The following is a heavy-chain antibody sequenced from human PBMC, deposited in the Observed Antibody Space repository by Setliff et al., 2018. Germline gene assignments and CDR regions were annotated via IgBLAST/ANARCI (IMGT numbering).Heavy chain of an antibody. CDR1: GYSFTDYY. CDR2: INPHSGGT. V-gene: IGHV1-2*02. D-gene: IGHD3-3*01. J-gene: IGHJ3*02. Sequence: ASVKVSCKASGYSFTDYYIHWVRQAPGQGLEWVGWINPHSGGTTFARKFQGRVTMTRDTSISTAHMEVSSLRSEDTAVYYCARDRYYNSWSGTSITAPHDAFDIWGQGTMVTVSS. CDR3: ARDRYYNSWSGTSITAPHDAFDI.